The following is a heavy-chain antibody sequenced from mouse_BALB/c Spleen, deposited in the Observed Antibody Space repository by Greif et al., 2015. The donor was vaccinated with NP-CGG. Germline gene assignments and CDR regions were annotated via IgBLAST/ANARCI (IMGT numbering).Heavy chain of an antibody. D-gene: IGHD2-14*01. CDR1: GYTFTNYW. J-gene: IGHJ3*01. CDR3: ARWRYDVAWFAY. Sequence: VQLQQSGAELIRPGTSVKISCKASGYTFTNYWLGWVKQRPGHGLEWIGDIYPGGGYTNYNEKFKGKATLTADTSSSTAYMQLSSLTSEDSAVYFCARWRYDVAWFAYWGQGTLVTVSA. V-gene: IGHV1-63*02. CDR2: IYPGGGYT.